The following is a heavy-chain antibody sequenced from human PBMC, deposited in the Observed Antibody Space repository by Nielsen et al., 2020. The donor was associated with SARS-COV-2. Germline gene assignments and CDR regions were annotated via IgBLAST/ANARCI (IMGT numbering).Heavy chain of an antibody. D-gene: IGHD3/OR15-3a*01. J-gene: IGHJ6*02. V-gene: IGHV1-2*06. CDR1: GYTFTDYY. CDR3: ASARATIFGLVMSYGMDV. CDR2: INPYSGGT. Sequence: ASVKVSCKASGYTFTDYYIHWVRQAPGQGLEWMGRINPYSGGTNYAQKFQGTVTMTRDASIRTVYMELTSDDTAVYSCASARATIFGLVMSYGMDVWGQGTTVTVSS.